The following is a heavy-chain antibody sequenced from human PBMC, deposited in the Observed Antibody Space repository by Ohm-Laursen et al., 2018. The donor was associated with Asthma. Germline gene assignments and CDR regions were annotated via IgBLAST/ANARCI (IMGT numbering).Heavy chain of an antibody. CDR1: GYTFTSYA. Sequence: ASVKVSCKASGYTFTSYAMHWVRQAPGQRLEWMGWINAGNGNTKYSQKFQGRVTITRDTSAGTAYMELSSLRSEDTAVYYCARQDGYSSSWTPFDYWGQGTLVTVSS. V-gene: IGHV1-3*01. CDR2: INAGNGNT. CDR3: ARQDGYSSSWTPFDY. D-gene: IGHD6-13*01. J-gene: IGHJ4*02.